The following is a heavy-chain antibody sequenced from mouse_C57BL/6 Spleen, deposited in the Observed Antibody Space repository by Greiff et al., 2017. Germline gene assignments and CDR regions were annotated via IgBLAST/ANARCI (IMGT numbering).Heavy chain of an antibody. J-gene: IGHJ4*01. V-gene: IGHV7-1*01. CDR2: SRNKANDYTT. Sequence: EVKLVESGGGLVQSGRSLRLSCATSGFTFSDFYMEWVRQAPGKGLEWIAASRNKANDYTTEYSASVKGRFIVSRDTSQSILYLQMNALRAEDTAIYYCARGQGDAMDYWGQGTSVTVSS. CDR3: ARGQGDAMDY. CDR1: GFTFSDFY.